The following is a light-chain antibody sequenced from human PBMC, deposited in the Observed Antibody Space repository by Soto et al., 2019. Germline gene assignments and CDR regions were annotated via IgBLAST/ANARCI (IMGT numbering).Light chain of an antibody. CDR3: CSYTGSYSYV. V-gene: IGLV2-11*01. J-gene: IGLJ1*01. Sequence: QSALTQPHSVSGSPGQSVTISCTGTSSDVGGYSYVSRYQQHPGKAPELIIYDVTERPSGVPDRFSGSKSGNTASLTISGLQAEDEADYYCCSYTGSYSYVFGIGTKVTVL. CDR2: DVT. CDR1: SSDVGGYSY.